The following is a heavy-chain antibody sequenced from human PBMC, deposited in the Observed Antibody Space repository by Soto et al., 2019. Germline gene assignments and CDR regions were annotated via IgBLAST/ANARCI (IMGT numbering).Heavy chain of an antibody. J-gene: IGHJ4*02. D-gene: IGHD6-19*01. CDR3: ARRGLGNFFDY. CDR1: GGSINSNTYS. V-gene: IGHV4-39*01. Sequence: QLQLQESGPGLVKPSETLSLTCTVSGGSINSNTYSWAGIRQPPEKGLEWIGTIYYSGSTYYNPSLKSRVTISVDTSKNEFSLKMSSVTAADTAVFYCARRGLGNFFDYWGQGALVTVSS. CDR2: IYYSGST.